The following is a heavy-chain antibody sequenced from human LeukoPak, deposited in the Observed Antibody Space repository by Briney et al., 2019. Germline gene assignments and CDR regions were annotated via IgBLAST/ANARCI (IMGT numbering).Heavy chain of an antibody. CDR2: IYSGGST. CDR3: ARDRDSYGFDY. V-gene: IGHV3-53*01. Sequence: GGSLRLSCAASGFTVSSNYMSWVRQAPGKGLEWVSVIYSGGSTYYSDSVKGRFTISRDNSKNTLYLQMNSLRAEDTAVYYCARDRDSYGFDYWGQGTLVTVSS. D-gene: IGHD5-18*01. J-gene: IGHJ4*02. CDR1: GFTVSSNY.